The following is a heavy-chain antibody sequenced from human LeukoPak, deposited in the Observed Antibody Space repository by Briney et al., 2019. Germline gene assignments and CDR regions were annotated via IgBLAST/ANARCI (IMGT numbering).Heavy chain of an antibody. D-gene: IGHD2-15*01. J-gene: IGHJ4*02. V-gene: IGHV1-18*01. CDR3: ARASYCSGGSCYSDY. Sequence: ASVEVSFKASGYTFTSYSISWVRQAPGQGLEWMGWISAYNGNTIYAQKVKGRVTMTTDTSTSTAYMELRSLKSDDTAVYYRARASYCSGGSCYSDYWGQGTLVTVSS. CDR1: GYTFTSYS. CDR2: ISAYNGNT.